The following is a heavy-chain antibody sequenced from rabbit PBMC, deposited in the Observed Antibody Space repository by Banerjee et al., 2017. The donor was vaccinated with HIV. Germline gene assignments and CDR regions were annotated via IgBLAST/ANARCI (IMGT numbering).Heavy chain of an antibody. D-gene: IGHD2-1*01. J-gene: IGHJ4*01. CDR2: IDPVFGST. CDR3: VSYDDYGDRNL. Sequence: QLKETGGGLVQPGGSLTLSCKASGFDISSYSIGWVRQAPGKGLEWIGYIDPVFGSTYYASWVNGRFTISSHNAQNTLYLQLNSLTAADTATYFCVSYDDYGDRNLWGPGTLVTVS. V-gene: IGHV1S7*01. CDR1: GFDISSYS.